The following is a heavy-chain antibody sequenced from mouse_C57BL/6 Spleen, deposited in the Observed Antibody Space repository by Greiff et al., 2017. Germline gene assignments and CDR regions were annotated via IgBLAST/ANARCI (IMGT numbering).Heavy chain of an antibody. J-gene: IGHJ2*01. CDR1: GYSFTGYY. Sequence: VQLQQSGPELVKPGASVKISCKASGYSFTGYYMNWVKQSPEKSLEWIGEINPSTGGTTYNQKFKAKATLTVDKSSSTAYMQRKSLTSEDSAVYYCARRRLTGRFDYWGQGTTLTVSS. D-gene: IGHD4-1*01. CDR3: ARRRLTGRFDY. CDR2: INPSTGGT. V-gene: IGHV1-42*01.